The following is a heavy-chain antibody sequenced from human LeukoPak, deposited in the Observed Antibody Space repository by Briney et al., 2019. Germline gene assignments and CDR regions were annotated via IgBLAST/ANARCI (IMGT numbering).Heavy chain of an antibody. CDR2: MNSDGSNT. D-gene: IGHD6-13*01. J-gene: IGHJ2*01. V-gene: IGHV3-74*01. Sequence: PGGSLRLSCAASGFTFSSYAMSWVRQAPGKGLVWVSRMNSDGSNTAYADSVKGRFTISRDNGKSTLYLQMNNLRAEDTAVYFCAREAAAIGAWYFDFWGRGTRVSVSS. CDR3: AREAAAIGAWYFDF. CDR1: GFTFSSYA.